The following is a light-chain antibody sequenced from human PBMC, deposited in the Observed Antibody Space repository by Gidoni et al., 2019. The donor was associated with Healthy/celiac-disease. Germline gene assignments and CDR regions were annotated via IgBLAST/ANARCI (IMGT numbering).Light chain of an antibody. V-gene: IGKV1-5*03. CDR3: QQYNSYLWT. CDR2: KAS. CDR1: QSISSW. J-gene: IGKJ1*01. Sequence: DIQMTQSPSTLSASVGDRVTITCRASQSISSWLAWYQQKPGKAPKLLIDKASSLESGVPSRFSGRGSGTEFTLTISSLQPDDFATYYCQQYNSYLWTFGQGTKVEIK.